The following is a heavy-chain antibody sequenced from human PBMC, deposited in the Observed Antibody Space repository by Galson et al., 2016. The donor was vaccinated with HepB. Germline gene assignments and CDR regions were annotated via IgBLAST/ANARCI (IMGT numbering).Heavy chain of an antibody. CDR3: AIDPSQWHDLLFGN. D-gene: IGHD6-19*01. V-gene: IGHV3-23*01. CDR1: GFTFDKYG. CDR2: ICGRCGDM. J-gene: IGHJ4*02. Sequence: SLRLSCAASGFTFDKYGMTWFRQAPGKGLEWVSTICGRCGDMDYADSVKGRFTISRDDSKNTLYLHMNSLRAEDTAIYYRAIDPSQWHDLLFGNWAQGTLVTVSA.